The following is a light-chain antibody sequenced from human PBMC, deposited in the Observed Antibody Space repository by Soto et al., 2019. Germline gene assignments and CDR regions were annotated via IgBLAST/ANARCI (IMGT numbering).Light chain of an antibody. CDR3: SSYTRTTTTYV. CDR2: EVS. V-gene: IGLV2-14*01. CDR1: SSDVGGSNY. Sequence: QSVLTQPASVSGSPGQSITISCTGTSSDVGGSNYVSWYQQHPGKAPKLMIYEVSDRPSGVSNRFSGSKSGNTASLTISGLQADDEAHYYCSSYTRTTTTYVFGNGTKVTVL. J-gene: IGLJ1*01.